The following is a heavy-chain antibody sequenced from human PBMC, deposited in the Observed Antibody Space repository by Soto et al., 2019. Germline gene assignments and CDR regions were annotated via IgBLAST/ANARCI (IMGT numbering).Heavy chain of an antibody. CDR1: GGPISSYY. D-gene: IGHD2-8*01. J-gene: IGHJ6*02. V-gene: IGHV4-59*01. CDR3: ARDLMATSYYYYYGMDV. Sequence: QVQLQESGPGLVKPSETLSLTCTVSGGPISSYYWSWIRQPPGKGLEWIGYIYYSGSTNYNPSLKSRVTISVDTSKNQFSLKLSSVTAADTAVYYCARDLMATSYYYYYGMDVWGQGTTLTVSS. CDR2: IYYSGST.